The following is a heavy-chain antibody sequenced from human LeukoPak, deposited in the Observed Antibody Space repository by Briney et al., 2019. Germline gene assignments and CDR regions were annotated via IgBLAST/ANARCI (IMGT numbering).Heavy chain of an antibody. CDR3: AREEKYSLAVAPDY. Sequence: ASVKVSCKASGGTFSSYAISWVRQAPGQGLEWMGGIIPIFGTANYAQKFQGRVTITADESTSTAYMELSSLRSEDTAVYYCAREEKYSLAVAPDYWGQGTVVTVPS. D-gene: IGHD6-19*01. J-gene: IGHJ4*02. V-gene: IGHV1-69*13. CDR1: GGTFSSYA. CDR2: IIPIFGTA.